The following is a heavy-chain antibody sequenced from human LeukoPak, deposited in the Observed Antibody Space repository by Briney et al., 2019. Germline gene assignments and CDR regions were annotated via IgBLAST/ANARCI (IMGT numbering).Heavy chain of an antibody. CDR1: GCTFDNYA. Sequence: GRCLRLSCAASGCTFDNYAMHWVRQAPGKGLEWVSGISLNSVSIGYADSVKGRFTISRDNAKNSLYLQMNSLRAEDTALYYCAKDSTAAVAGMDVWGQGTTVTVSS. D-gene: IGHD6-13*01. CDR3: AKDSTAAVAGMDV. V-gene: IGHV3-9*01. CDR2: ISLNSVSI. J-gene: IGHJ6*02.